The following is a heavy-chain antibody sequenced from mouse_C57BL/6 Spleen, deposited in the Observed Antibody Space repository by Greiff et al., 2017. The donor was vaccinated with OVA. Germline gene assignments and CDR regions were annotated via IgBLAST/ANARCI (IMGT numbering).Heavy chain of an antibody. CDR2: ISSGSSTI. V-gene: IGHV5-17*01. CDR3: ARQDDYDEFAY. D-gene: IGHD2-4*01. Sequence: DVKLVESGGGLVKPGGSLKLSCAASGFTFSDYGMHWVRQAPEKGLEWVAYISSGSSTIYYADTVKGRFTISRDNAKNTLFLQMTSLRSEDTAMYYCARQDDYDEFAYWGQGTLVTVSA. CDR1: GFTFSDYG. J-gene: IGHJ3*01.